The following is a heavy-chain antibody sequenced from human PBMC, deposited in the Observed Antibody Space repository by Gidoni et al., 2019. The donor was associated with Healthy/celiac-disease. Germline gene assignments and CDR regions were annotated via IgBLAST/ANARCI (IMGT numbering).Heavy chain of an antibody. Sequence: EVQLVESGGGLVQPGGSLRLSCAPSGFPFSSHRMNWVRQAPGKGLEWVSYISSSSSTIYYADSVKGRFTISRDNAKNSLYLQMNSLRAEDTAVYYCARDLGSSSWYSLNTDDYWGQGTLVTVSS. CDR3: ARDLGSSSWYSLNTDDY. V-gene: IGHV3-48*01. CDR2: ISSSSSTI. D-gene: IGHD6-13*01. J-gene: IGHJ4*02. CDR1: GFPFSSHR.